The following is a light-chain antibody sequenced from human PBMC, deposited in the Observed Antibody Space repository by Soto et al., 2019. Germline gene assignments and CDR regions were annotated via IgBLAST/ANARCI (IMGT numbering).Light chain of an antibody. Sequence: VLTQSPATLSLSPGEGATLSCRASQSLNTSLAWYQQKPGQAPKLLIYDGFNRATGTPARFSGSGSGTDFTLTISSLEPEDFAVDYCQQGGSFGGGTKVEI. CDR2: DGF. V-gene: IGKV3-11*01. CDR3: QQGGS. J-gene: IGKJ4*01. CDR1: QSLNTS.